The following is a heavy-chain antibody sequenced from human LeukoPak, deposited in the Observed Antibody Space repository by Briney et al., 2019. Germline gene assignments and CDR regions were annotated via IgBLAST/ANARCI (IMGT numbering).Heavy chain of an antibody. Sequence: GRSLRLSCEASGFTFSRFGMHWVRQAPGKGLEWVAVIWYDGSNQDYADSVKGRFTIFRDNSKNTLYLQVSSLRAEDTAVYYCARDRWYDGSGYIAAFDYWGQGTLVTVS. J-gene: IGHJ4*02. CDR2: IWYDGSNQ. CDR3: ARDRWYDGSGYIAAFDY. CDR1: GFTFSRFG. D-gene: IGHD3-22*01. V-gene: IGHV3-33*01.